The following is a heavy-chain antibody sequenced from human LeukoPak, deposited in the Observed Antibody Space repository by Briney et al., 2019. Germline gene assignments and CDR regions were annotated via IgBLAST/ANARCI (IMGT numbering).Heavy chain of an antibody. CDR3: ARGVGSSWFNYYYYYYMDV. J-gene: IGHJ6*03. D-gene: IGHD6-13*01. CDR1: GGSFSSHY. V-gene: IGHV4-59*11. Sequence: PSETLSLTCTVSGGSFSSHYWSWIRQPPGKGLEWIGYISYIGSTNYNPSLKSRVTISVDTSKNQFSLKLSSVTAADTAVYYCARGVGSSWFNYYYYYYMDVWGKGTTVTVSS. CDR2: ISYIGST.